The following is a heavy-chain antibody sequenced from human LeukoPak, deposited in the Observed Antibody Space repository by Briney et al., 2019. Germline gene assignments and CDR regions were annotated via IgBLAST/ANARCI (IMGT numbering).Heavy chain of an antibody. Sequence: SETLSLTCAVYGGPSSGYYCSWIRQPPGKGPEWIGEIHPFGTTYYNPSLKSRVTISVDTSSNQFSLRLSSVTAADTAFYYYARGGDAHKGGVDWGQGTLVTVSS. J-gene: IGHJ4*02. D-gene: IGHD2-15*01. CDR3: ARGGDAHKGGVD. CDR2: IHPFGTT. CDR1: GGPSSGYY. V-gene: IGHV4-34*01.